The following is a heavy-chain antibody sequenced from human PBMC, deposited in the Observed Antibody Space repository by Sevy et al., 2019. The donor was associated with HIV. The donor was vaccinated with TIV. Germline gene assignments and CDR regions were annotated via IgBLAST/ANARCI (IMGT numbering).Heavy chain of an antibody. CDR2: IYRGDST. Sequence: GGSLRLSCAASGFTVSNSYMSWVRQAPGKGLQWVSIIYRGDSTNYADPVKGRFTISRDNSKNTLYLEMKNLRAEDTAVYYGVRLNVYYFDSSGYYTTGNAFDIWGQGTLVTVSS. CDR1: GFTVSNSY. D-gene: IGHD3-22*01. V-gene: IGHV3-53*01. CDR3: VRLNVYYFDSSGYYTTGNAFDI. J-gene: IGHJ3*02.